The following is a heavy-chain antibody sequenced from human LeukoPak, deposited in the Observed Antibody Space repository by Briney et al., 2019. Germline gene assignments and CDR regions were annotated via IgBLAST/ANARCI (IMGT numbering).Heavy chain of an antibody. CDR3: AGKYYYDSSGYFYVDG. J-gene: IGHJ4*02. D-gene: IGHD3-22*01. Sequence: SENLSLTCTVSGYSISGGYYWGWIRQSPGKGLEWIGSIYHGGSTYFSAITYYNPSLKSRVTISMDTTKNQFSLKLSSVTAADTAMYYCAGKYYYDSSGYFYVDGWGQGTLVTVSS. CDR2: IYHGGSTYFSAIT. V-gene: IGHV4-38-2*02. CDR1: GYSISGGYY.